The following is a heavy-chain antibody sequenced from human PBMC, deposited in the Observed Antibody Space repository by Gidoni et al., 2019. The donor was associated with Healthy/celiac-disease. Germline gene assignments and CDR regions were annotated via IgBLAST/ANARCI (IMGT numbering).Heavy chain of an antibody. CDR3: ARDEGELRPFDI. J-gene: IGHJ3*02. CDR1: GSSISSGYY. D-gene: IGHD1-26*01. Sequence: QVQLQESGPGLVKPSETLSLTCAVSGSSISSGYYWGWIRQPPGKGLEWIGSIYHSGSTYYNPSLKSRVTISVDTSKNQFSLKLSSVTAADTAVYYCARDEGELRPFDIWGQGTMVTVSS. V-gene: IGHV4-38-2*02. CDR2: IYHSGST.